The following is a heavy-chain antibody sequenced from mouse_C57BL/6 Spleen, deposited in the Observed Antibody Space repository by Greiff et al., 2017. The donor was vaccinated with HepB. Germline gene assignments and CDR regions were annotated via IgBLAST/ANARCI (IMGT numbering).Heavy chain of an antibody. J-gene: IGHJ4*01. V-gene: IGHV1-74*01. CDR1: GYTFTSYW. Sequence: QVQLQQSGAELVKPGASVKVSCKASGYTFTSYWMHWVKQRPGQGLEWIGRIHPSDSDTNYNQKFKGKATLTVDKSSSTAYMQLSSLTSEDSAVYYCAMEGYDGYYDAMDYWGQGTSVTVSS. CDR2: IHPSDSDT. D-gene: IGHD2-3*01. CDR3: AMEGYDGYYDAMDY.